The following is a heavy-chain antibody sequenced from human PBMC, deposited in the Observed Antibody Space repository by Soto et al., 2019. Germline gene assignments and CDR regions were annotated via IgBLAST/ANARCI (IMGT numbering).Heavy chain of an antibody. CDR3: ARSSGRYSNSWTSRYYYGMDV. CDR2: INHSGST. Sequence: SETLSLTCAVYGGYFSGYYWSWIRQPTGKGLEWIGEINHSGSTNYNPSLKSRVTISVDTSKNQFSLKLSSVTAADTAVYYCARSSGRYSNSWTSRYYYGMDVWGQGTTVTVSS. J-gene: IGHJ6*02. V-gene: IGHV4-34*01. CDR1: GGYFSGYY. D-gene: IGHD6-13*01.